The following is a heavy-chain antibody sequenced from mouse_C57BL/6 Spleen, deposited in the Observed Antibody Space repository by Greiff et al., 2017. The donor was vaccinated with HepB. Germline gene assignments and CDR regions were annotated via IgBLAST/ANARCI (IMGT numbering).Heavy chain of an antibody. CDR1: GYTFTSYW. D-gene: IGHD1-1*01. Sequence: QVHVKQPGAELVKPGASVKLSCKASGYTFTSYWMQWVKQRPGQGLEWIGEIDPSDSYTNYNQKFKGKATLTVDTSSSTAYMQLSSLTSEDSAVYYCARNYYGSMDYWGQGTSVTVSS. J-gene: IGHJ4*01. CDR2: IDPSDSYT. CDR3: ARNYYGSMDY. V-gene: IGHV1-50*01.